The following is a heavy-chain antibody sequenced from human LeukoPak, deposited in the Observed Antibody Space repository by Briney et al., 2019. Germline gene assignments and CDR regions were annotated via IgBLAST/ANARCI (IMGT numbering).Heavy chain of an antibody. Sequence: GGSLILSCAASGFTFSSYSMNWVRQAPGKGLEWVSSISSSSYIYYADSVKGRFTISRDNAKNSLYLQMNSLRAEDTAVYYCARDYSGHDRHAFDIWGQGTMVTVSS. J-gene: IGHJ3*02. CDR2: ISSSSYI. V-gene: IGHV3-21*01. CDR3: ARDYSGHDRHAFDI. D-gene: IGHD5-12*01. CDR1: GFTFSSYS.